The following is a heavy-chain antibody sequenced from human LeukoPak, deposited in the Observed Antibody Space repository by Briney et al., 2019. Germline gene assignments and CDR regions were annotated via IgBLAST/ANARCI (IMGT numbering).Heavy chain of an antibody. CDR2: ISINTDT. Sequence: GGSLRLSCAASGIAVIGNYMSWVRQPPGKGLEWVSFISINTDTFYADSMRGRFTISRDSSKNTLFLQMNSLRDEDSAVYYCAIAQSWDELFDSWGQGTLVTVSS. V-gene: IGHV3-53*01. CDR3: AIAQSWDELFDS. D-gene: IGHD1-26*01. J-gene: IGHJ4*02. CDR1: GIAVIGNY.